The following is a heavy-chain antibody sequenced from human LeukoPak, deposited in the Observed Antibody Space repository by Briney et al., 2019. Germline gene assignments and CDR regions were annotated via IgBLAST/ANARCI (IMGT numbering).Heavy chain of an antibody. D-gene: IGHD3-22*01. V-gene: IGHV3-48*02. CDR1: GFTFSTYS. J-gene: IGHJ4*02. CDR3: ARDLGVHYYDISGTSGY. CDR2: ISSSSTAI. Sequence: PGGSLRLSCAASGFTFSTYSMNWVRQAPGKGLEWVSYISSSSTAIYYADSVKGRFTISRDNAKNSLYLQMNSLRDEDTAVYYCARDLGVHYYDISGTSGYWGPGTLVTVSS.